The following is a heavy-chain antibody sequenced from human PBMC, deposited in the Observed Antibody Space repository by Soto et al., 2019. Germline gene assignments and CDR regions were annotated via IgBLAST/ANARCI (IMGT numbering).Heavy chain of an antibody. CDR3: AKGHYDFWSGGVLGMDV. CDR2: ISGSGGST. V-gene: IGHV3-23*01. Sequence: GGSLRLSCAASGFTFSSYAMSWVRQAPGKGLEWVSAISGSGGSTYYADAWKGRFTISRDNSKNTLYLQMNSLRAEDTAVYYCAKGHYDFWSGGVLGMDVWGQGTTVTVSS. CDR1: GFTFSSYA. D-gene: IGHD3-3*01. J-gene: IGHJ6*02.